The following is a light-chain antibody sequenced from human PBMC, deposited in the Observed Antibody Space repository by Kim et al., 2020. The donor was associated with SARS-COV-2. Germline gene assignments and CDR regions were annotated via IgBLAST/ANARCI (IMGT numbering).Light chain of an antibody. CDR3: HTWSTAIV. Sequence: GASVKLPCTLSSGHSTYDITWHQQQPGKGPRYLMKLNSDGRHIKGDGIPDRFSGSSAGAERYLTISSLQSEDEADYYCHTWSTAIVFGGGTQLTVL. V-gene: IGLV4-69*01. J-gene: IGLJ2*01. CDR2: LNSDGRH. CDR1: SGHSTYD.